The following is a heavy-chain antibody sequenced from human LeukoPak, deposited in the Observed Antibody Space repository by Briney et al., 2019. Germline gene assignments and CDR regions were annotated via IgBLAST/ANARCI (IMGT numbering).Heavy chain of an antibody. Sequence: SETLSLTCTVSGGSIKTYYWSWIRQSAGKGLEWVGRIYITGSTKYNPFLKSRVSMSVDTSKNQFSLKLSSVTAADTAVYYCASGSDYGGDSGGYFDRWGQGTLVTVSS. D-gene: IGHD4-23*01. J-gene: IGHJ4*02. CDR2: IYITGST. V-gene: IGHV4-4*07. CDR1: GGSIKTYY. CDR3: ASGSDYGGDSGGYFDR.